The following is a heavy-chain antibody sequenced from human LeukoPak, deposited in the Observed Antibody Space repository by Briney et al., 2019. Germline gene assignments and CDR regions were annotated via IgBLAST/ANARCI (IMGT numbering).Heavy chain of an antibody. V-gene: IGHV4-39*01. CDR1: EDSICTNIYC. CDR3: TRGGDVYKLGNF. J-gene: IGHJ4*02. CDR2: WPLGGTP. Sequence: PETLSLTRTVSEDSICTNIYCWGWIRHPAGNGLEWIGSWPLGGTPSYSPSLNTRVSISVDTSKNQFSLMLKSVTATDTAVYYCTRGGDVYKLGNFWGQGTLVTVSS. D-gene: IGHD5-24*01.